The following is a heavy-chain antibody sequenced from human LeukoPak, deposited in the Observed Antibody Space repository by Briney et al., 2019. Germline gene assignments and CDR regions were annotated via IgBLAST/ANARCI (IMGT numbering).Heavy chain of an antibody. Sequence: GGSLRLSSAASGFTFSNAWMSWVRQAPGKGLEWVGRIKSKTDGGTTDYAAPVKGRFTISRDESKNTLYLQLNSLKTEDTAVYYCTTNPRFLEWLPHDAFDIWRQGTMVTVSS. CDR2: IKSKTDGGTT. J-gene: IGHJ3*02. V-gene: IGHV3-15*01. CDR3: TTNPRFLEWLPHDAFDI. D-gene: IGHD3-3*01. CDR1: GFTFSNAW.